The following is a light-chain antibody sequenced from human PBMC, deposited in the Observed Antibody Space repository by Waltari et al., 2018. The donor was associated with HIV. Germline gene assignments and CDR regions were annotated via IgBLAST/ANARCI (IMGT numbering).Light chain of an antibody. Sequence: DIQMTQSPSSLSASVGTSVSFTCRASQGISNSLAWYQQKPGRAPKLLLYAASKLESGVPSRFSGSGSGTDYTLTISSLQPGDFATYYCQQYYTTPLFTFGPGTEVHIK. CDR1: QGISNS. J-gene: IGKJ3*01. V-gene: IGKV1-NL1*01. CDR3: QQYYTTPLFT. CDR2: AAS.